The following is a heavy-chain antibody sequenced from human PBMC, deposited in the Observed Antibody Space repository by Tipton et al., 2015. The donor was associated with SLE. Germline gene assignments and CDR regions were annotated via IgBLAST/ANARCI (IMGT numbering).Heavy chain of an antibody. D-gene: IGHD2-8*01. J-gene: IGHJ6*03. V-gene: IGHV4-59*11. CDR1: GGSIGSHY. CDR3: ARVLGSRYCTNGVCSSPFYFYYYMDV. CDR2: ISDIGNT. Sequence: TLSLTCSVSGGSIGSHYWSWIRQPPEKGLEWIGCISDIGNTKYNPSLRSRVTISADTSNNQFSLTLSSVTAADTALYYCARVLGSRYCTNGVCSSPFYFYYYMDVWGKGTTVTVSS.